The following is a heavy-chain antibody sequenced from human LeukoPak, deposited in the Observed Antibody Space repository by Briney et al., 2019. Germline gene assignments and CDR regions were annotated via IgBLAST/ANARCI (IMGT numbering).Heavy chain of an antibody. V-gene: IGHV4-38-2*02. CDR2: IYHSGST. D-gene: IGHD3-22*01. CDR1: GYSISSGYY. J-gene: IGHJ4*02. Sequence: KPSETLSLTCTVSGYSISSGYYWGWIRQPPGKGLEWIGSIYHSGSTYYNPSLKSRVTISVDTSKNQFSLKLSSVTAADTAVYYCARVSSGYYNDYWGREPWSPSPQ. CDR3: ARVSSGYYNDY.